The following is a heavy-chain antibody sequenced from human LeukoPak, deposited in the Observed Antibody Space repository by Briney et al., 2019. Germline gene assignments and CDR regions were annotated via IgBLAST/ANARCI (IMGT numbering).Heavy chain of an antibody. CDR3: AKCILTGYYKGYMDV. J-gene: IGHJ6*03. CDR1: GFTFSSYS. CDR2: ISGSGVST. V-gene: IGHV3-23*01. Sequence: GGSLRLSCAASGFTFSSYSMNWVRQAPGKGLEWVSAISGSGVSTYYADSVKGRFTISRDNSKNSLYLQMNSLRAKDTAVYYCAKCILTGYYKGYMDVWGKGTTVTISS. D-gene: IGHD3-9*01.